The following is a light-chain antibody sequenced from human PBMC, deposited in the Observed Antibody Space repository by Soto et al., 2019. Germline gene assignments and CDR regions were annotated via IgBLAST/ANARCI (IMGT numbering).Light chain of an antibody. CDR2: AAS. CDR3: QQSYSTQYT. Sequence: DIQMTQSPSSLSASVGDRVTITCRASQSISSYLNWYQQKPGKAPKLLLYAASSLQSGVPSRFSGSGSGTDLTLTISSLQPEDFATYYCQQSYSTQYTFGQGTKLEIK. CDR1: QSISSY. V-gene: IGKV1-39*01. J-gene: IGKJ2*01.